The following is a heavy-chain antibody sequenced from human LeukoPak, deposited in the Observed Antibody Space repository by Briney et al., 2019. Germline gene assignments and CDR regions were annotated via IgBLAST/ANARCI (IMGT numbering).Heavy chain of an antibody. J-gene: IGHJ5*02. Sequence: SQTLSLTCAVSGGSISSGGYSWSWIRQPPGKGLEWIGYIYHGGSTYYNPSLKSRVTISVDRSKNQFSLKLSSVTAADTAVYYCARVRLVNWFDPWGQGTLVTVSS. CDR1: GGSISSGGYS. D-gene: IGHD3-22*01. V-gene: IGHV4-30-2*01. CDR2: IYHGGST. CDR3: ARVRLVNWFDP.